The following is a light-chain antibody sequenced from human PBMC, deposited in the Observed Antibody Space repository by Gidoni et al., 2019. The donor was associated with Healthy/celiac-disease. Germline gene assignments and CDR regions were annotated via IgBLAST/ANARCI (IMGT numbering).Light chain of an antibody. Sequence: QSALTQPATVSGSTAQSITISCAGTSSDVWSYNLVSWYQQHPVKATKLMIYEVSKRPSGVSNRFSGSKSGNTASLTISGLQAEDEADYYCCSYAGSSTVVFGGGTKLTVL. CDR1: SSDVWSYNL. J-gene: IGLJ2*01. V-gene: IGLV2-23*02. CDR3: CSYAGSSTVV. CDR2: EVS.